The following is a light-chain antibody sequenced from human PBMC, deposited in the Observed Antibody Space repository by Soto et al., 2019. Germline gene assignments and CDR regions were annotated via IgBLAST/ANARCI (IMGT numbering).Light chain of an antibody. Sequence: DIQMTQSPSSLSASVGDRVTITCRASQTITNYLNWYQQKPGKAPKLLIFATSTLQRGVPSRFRGSGSGTDFALTINSLQPEDFATYYCQQSFHSPWTFGQGTKVEI. V-gene: IGKV1-39*01. CDR1: QTITNY. CDR3: QQSFHSPWT. J-gene: IGKJ1*01. CDR2: ATS.